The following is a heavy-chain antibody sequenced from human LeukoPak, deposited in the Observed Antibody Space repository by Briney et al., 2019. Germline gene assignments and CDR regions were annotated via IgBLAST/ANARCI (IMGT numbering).Heavy chain of an antibody. J-gene: IGHJ4*02. CDR3: GSSADYYDSSGYYTFDY. CDR2: MNHSGSA. V-gene: IGHV4-34*01. D-gene: IGHD3-22*01. CDR1: GGSFSGYY. Sequence: PSETLSLTCAVYGGSFSGYYWTWIRQPPGKGLEWIGEMNHSGSANYNPSLKSRVTISVDTSKNQFSLKLSSVTAADTAVYYCGSSADYYDSSGYYTFDYWGQGTLVTVSS.